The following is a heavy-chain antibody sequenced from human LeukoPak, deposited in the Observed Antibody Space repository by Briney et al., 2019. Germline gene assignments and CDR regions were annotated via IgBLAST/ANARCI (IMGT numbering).Heavy chain of an antibody. CDR1: GFTFSSYS. CDR3: AREYYSGAFDI. J-gene: IGHJ3*02. V-gene: IGHV3-48*04. D-gene: IGHD3-10*01. CDR2: ISSSSSTI. Sequence: GGSLRLSCAASGFTFSSYSMNWVRQAPGKGLEWVSYISSSSSTIYYADSVKGRFTISRDNAKNSLYLQMNSLRAEDTAVYYCAREYYSGAFDIWGQGTMVTVSS.